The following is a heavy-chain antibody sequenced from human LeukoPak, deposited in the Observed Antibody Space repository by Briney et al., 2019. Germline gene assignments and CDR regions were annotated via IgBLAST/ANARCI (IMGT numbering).Heavy chain of an antibody. V-gene: IGHV3-21*01. J-gene: IGHJ4*02. D-gene: IGHD4-17*01. CDR3: VGTENYGDYFDY. CDR2: ISSSSSYI. Sequence: GGSLRLSCAASGFTFSSYSMNWVRQAPGKGLEWVSSISSSSSYIYYADSVKGRFTISRDNAKNSLYLQMNSLRAEDTAVYYCVGTENYGDYFDYWGQGTLVTVSS. CDR1: GFTFSSYS.